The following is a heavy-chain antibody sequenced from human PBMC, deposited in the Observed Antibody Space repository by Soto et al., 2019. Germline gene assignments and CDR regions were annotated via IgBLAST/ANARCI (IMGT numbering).Heavy chain of an antibody. V-gene: IGHV4-61*01. J-gene: IGHJ5*02. CDR3: TRGPPRVQWFDP. Sequence: SETLSLTCTVSGGAVSSGTYYWSWIRQPPGKGLEWIGHIYFTGSTNYNPSLKSRVTMSLDTSRNQFSLKLSSVTAADTAVYYCTRGPPRVQWFDPWGLGALVTVSS. CDR2: IYFTGST. CDR1: GGAVSSGTYY.